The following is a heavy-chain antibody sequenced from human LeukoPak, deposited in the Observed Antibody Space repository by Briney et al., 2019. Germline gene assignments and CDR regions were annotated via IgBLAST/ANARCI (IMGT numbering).Heavy chain of an antibody. CDR2: ISSDGSNI. CDR1: GFTFSTYN. J-gene: IGHJ4*02. D-gene: IGHD2-15*01. Sequence: GGSLRLSCVASGFTFSTYNMNWVRQAPGKGLEWVSYISSDGSNIIYADSVKGRFTISRDNFRNSLFLQMNSLRAEDTAVYYCARRIVALSRAPDYWGQGTLVTVSS. V-gene: IGHV3-48*04. CDR3: ARRIVALSRAPDY.